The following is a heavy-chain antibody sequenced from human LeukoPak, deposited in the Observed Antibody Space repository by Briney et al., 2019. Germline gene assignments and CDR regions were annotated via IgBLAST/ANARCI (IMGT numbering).Heavy chain of an antibody. Sequence: GGSLRLSCAASGFTFSSYAMSWVRQAPGKGLEWVSGISGSGRFTYYTDSVKGRFTISRDNAKNSLYLQMNSLRVEDTAVYYCLRGDRRDYWGQGTLVTVSS. V-gene: IGHV3-23*01. CDR3: LRGDRRDY. CDR2: ISGSGRFT. J-gene: IGHJ4*02. CDR1: GFTFSSYA.